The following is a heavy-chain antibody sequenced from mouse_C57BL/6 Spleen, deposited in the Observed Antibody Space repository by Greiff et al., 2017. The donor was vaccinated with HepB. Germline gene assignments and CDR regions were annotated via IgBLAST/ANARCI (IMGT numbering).Heavy chain of an antibody. J-gene: IGHJ4*01. CDR3: ASLYDYPYYYAMDY. V-gene: IGHV1-26*01. CDR1: GYTFTDYY. Sequence: EVQLQQSGPELVKPGASVKISCKASGYTFTDYYMNWVKQSHGKSLEWIGDINPNNGGTSYNQKFKGKATLTVDKSSSTAYMALRSLTSEDSAVYYCASLYDYPYYYAMDYWGQGTSVTVSS. D-gene: IGHD2-4*01. CDR2: INPNNGGT.